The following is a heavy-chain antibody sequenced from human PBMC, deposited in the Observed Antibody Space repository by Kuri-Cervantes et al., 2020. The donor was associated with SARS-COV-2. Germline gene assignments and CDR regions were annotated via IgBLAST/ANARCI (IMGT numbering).Heavy chain of an antibody. D-gene: IGHD4-11*01. CDR1: GFTFSSYG. J-gene: IGHJ6*02. V-gene: IGHV3-33*08. CDR3: ARELYSNPYYYYGMDV. Sequence: LSLTCAASGFTFSSYGMHWVRQAPGKGLEWVAVIWHDGSNKYYADSVKGRFTISRDNSKNTLYLQMNSLRAEDTAVYYCARELYSNPYYYYGMDVWGQGTTVTVSS. CDR2: IWHDGSNK.